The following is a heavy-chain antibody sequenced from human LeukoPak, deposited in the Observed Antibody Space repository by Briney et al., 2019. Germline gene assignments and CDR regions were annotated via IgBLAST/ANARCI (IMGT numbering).Heavy chain of an antibody. Sequence: SETLSLTCAVSGYSISSGYYWGWIRQPPGKGLEWIGSMYHSGNTFYNPSLKSRVTLSVDTSKNQFSLKLSSVAAADTAIYYRARIYGSSSGFDYWGQGTLVTVSS. CDR1: GYSISSGYY. D-gene: IGHD6-6*01. V-gene: IGHV4-38-2*01. CDR3: ARIYGSSSGFDY. J-gene: IGHJ4*02. CDR2: MYHSGNT.